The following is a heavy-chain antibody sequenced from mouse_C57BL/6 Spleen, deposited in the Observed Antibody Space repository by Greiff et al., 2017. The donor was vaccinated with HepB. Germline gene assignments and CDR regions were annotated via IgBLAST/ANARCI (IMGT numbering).Heavy chain of an antibody. J-gene: IGHJ2*01. CDR1: GYTFTDYN. CDR3: SCLLLLSSFDY. CDR2: INPNNGGT. Sequence: EVQLQQSGPELVKPGASVKMSCKASGYTFTDYNMHWVKQSHGKSLEWIGYINPNNGGTSYNQKFKGKATLTVNKSSSTAYMELRSLTSEDSSVYYCSCLLLLSSFDYWGQGTTLTVSS. D-gene: IGHD1-1*01. V-gene: IGHV1-22*01.